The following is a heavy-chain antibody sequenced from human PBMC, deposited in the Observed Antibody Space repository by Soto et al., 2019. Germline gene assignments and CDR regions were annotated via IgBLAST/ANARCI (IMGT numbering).Heavy chain of an antibody. V-gene: IGHV1-46*01. CDR2: INPNGGIT. CDR1: GYTFTHYY. CDR3: ATSVNSAMAFDY. D-gene: IGHD5-18*01. J-gene: IGHJ4*02. Sequence: QVQLVQSGAEVKKPGASVRVSCKASGYTFTHYYIHWVRQAPGQGLEWMGIINPNGGITTYAQKFRAGFSMTRDTSTSTVYLELSSLRSEDSAVYYCATSVNSAMAFDYWGQGTLLTVSS.